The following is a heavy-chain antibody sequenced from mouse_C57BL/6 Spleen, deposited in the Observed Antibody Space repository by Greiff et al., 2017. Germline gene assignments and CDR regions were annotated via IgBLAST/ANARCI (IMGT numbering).Heavy chain of an antibody. V-gene: IGHV2-2*01. CDR1: GFSLTSYG. D-gene: IGHD2-4*01. CDR3: ASPLYYDYDGFAY. CDR2: IWSGGST. J-gene: IGHJ3*01. Sequence: VQLQQSGPGLVQPSQSLSITCTVSGFSLTSYGVHWVRQSPGKGLEWLGVIWSGGSTDYNAAFISRLSISKDNSKSQVFFKMNSLQADDTAIYYCASPLYYDYDGFAYWGQGTLVTVSA.